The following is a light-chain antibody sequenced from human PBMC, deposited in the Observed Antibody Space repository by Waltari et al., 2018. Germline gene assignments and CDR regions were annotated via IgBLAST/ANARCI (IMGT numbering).Light chain of an antibody. CDR3: QDIDSSLSGSVV. J-gene: IGLJ2*01. CDR1: SSNIGAGYD. Sequence: QSVLTQPPSVSGAPGQRVTISCTGTSSNIGAGYDVYWYQHLPGTAPKLIIYINNGPPPGCPDRSAGPRSGTSASLAVTWLQAEDEAVYYCQDIDSSLSGSVVFGGGTKLTVL. V-gene: IGLV1-40*01. CDR2: INN.